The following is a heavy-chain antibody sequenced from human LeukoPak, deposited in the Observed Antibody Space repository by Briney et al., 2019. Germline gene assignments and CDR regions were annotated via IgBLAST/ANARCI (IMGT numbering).Heavy chain of an antibody. V-gene: IGHV4-59*11. J-gene: IGHJ6*02. CDR1: GGSIRSLY. CDR2: MYFIGCA. Sequence: SETLSLTFRVSGGSIRSLYWAWIGQPPGKGLAWIGFMYFIGCAKYTPSLKSRVTISIATSKRKCYLKLSTVTAADTTVYCCARVSVVYGIYVWGRRTTGTVSS. CDR3: ARVSVVYGIYV.